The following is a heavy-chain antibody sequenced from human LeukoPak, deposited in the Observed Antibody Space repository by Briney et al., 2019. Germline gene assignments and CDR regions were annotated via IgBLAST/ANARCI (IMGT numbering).Heavy chain of an antibody. D-gene: IGHD2-8*02. CDR3: AKDGSWSCTD. Sequence: GGSLRLSCAASGFTFSNYWMHWVRQGPGKGLEWVAYIAHHGNNKYYADSVKGRFTISRDNSKRTLYLQMNSLRVDDTAVYYCAKDGSWSCTDWGQGTLVTVSS. CDR2: IAHHGNNK. V-gene: IGHV3-30*02. CDR1: GFTFSNYW. J-gene: IGHJ4*02.